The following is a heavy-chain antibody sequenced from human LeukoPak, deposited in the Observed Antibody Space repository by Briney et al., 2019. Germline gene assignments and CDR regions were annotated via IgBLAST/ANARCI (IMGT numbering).Heavy chain of an antibody. Sequence: SETLSLTCTVSGGSINSYYWSWIRQPPGKGLEWIGYIYYSGSTNYNPSLKSRVTISVDTSNNKFSLKLTSLTAADTAVYYCVRHLSAGRPAFDIWDQGTMVTVSS. CDR3: VRHLSAGRPAFDI. D-gene: IGHD2-15*01. J-gene: IGHJ3*02. CDR1: GGSINSYY. V-gene: IGHV4-59*08. CDR2: IYYSGST.